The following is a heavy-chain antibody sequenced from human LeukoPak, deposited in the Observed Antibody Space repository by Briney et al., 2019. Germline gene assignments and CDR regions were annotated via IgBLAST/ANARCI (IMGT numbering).Heavy chain of an antibody. V-gene: IGHV1-18*01. CDR2: ISAYNGNT. CDR1: GYTFTSYG. J-gene: IGHJ4*02. D-gene: IGHD3-22*01. CDR3: ARAVSGGYPNSNFDY. Sequence: ASVKVSCKASGYTFTSYGISWVRQAPGQGLEWMGWISAYNGNTNYAQKLQGRVTMTTDTSTSTAYMELRSLRSDDTAVYYCARAVSGGYPNSNFDYWGQGTLVTVSS.